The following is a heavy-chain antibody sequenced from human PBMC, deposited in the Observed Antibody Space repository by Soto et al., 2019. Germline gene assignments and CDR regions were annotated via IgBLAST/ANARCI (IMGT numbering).Heavy chain of an antibody. J-gene: IGHJ5*02. CDR3: AKSGSSGWYGWFDP. Sequence: SGPTLVNPTQTLTLTCIFSGFSLRTSGVGVGWIRQPPGKALEWLGFIYWNDDKRYSPPLKSRLTITKDTSKNQVVLTMTNMDPVDTATYYCAKSGSSGWYGWFDPWGQGTLVTDSS. CDR2: IYWNDDK. D-gene: IGHD6-19*01. V-gene: IGHV2-5*01. CDR1: GFSLRTSGVG.